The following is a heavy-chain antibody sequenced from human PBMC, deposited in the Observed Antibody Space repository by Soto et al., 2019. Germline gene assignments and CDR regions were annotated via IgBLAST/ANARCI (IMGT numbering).Heavy chain of an antibody. Sequence: ETLSLTCAVYGGSFSGYYWSWLRLPPGKGLEWIGEINHSGSTNYNPSLKSRVTISVDTSKNQCSLKLSSVTAADTAVYYCARGKLGYCSSTSCYRWNYYYYGMDVWGQGTTVTVSS. CDR1: GGSFSGYY. CDR2: INHSGST. V-gene: IGHV4-34*01. D-gene: IGHD2-2*02. J-gene: IGHJ6*02. CDR3: ARGKLGYCSSTSCYRWNYYYYGMDV.